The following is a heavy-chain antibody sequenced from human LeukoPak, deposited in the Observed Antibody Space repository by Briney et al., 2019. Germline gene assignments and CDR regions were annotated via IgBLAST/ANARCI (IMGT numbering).Heavy chain of an antibody. J-gene: IGHJ6*02. CDR3: ARVLPKYFDFLTGFYYYYGMDV. Sequence: TGGSLRLSCAASGFTFSSYDMHWVRQATGKGLEWVSGIGSAGDTYYPDSVKGRFTISRDNAKNSLYLQMNSLRAGDTAVYYCARVLPKYFDFLTGFYYYYGMDVWGQGTTVTVSS. CDR1: GFTFSSYD. V-gene: IGHV3-13*01. CDR2: IGSAGDT. D-gene: IGHD3-9*01.